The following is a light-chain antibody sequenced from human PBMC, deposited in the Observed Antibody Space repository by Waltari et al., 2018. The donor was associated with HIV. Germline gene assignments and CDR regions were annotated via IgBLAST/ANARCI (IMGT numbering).Light chain of an antibody. J-gene: IGKJ5*01. Sequence: DIVMTQNLTFSPVIIGQSASISCRPSHTLVHSDGPLYLNWLQQRPGQPPRLLIYKASKRFSGVPDRFSGSGTGRDFTLKISKVEVEDIATYYCIQGKQHPLTFGQGTRLEIK. CDR1: HTLVHSDGPLY. V-gene: IGKV2-24*01. CDR2: KAS. CDR3: IQGKQHPLT.